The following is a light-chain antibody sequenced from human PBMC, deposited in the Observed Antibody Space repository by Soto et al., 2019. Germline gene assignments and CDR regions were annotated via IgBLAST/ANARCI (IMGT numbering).Light chain of an antibody. CDR1: SSDVGGYNY. Sequence: QSVLTQPAYGSRTPGQSITISCTGTSSDVGGYNYVSWYQQHPGKAPKLMIYDVSNRPSGVSNRFSGSKSGNTASLTISGLQAEDEADYYCSSYTSSRTPYVFRTRTKVPVL. J-gene: IGLJ1*01. V-gene: IGLV2-14*01. CDR3: SSYTSSRTPYV. CDR2: DVS.